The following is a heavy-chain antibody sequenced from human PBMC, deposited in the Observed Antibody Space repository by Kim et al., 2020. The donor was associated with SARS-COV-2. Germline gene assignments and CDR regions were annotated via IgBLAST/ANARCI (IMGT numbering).Heavy chain of an antibody. D-gene: IGHD2-21*01. CDR3: AREAGGDAYRGLDF. V-gene: IGHV4-4*07. J-gene: IGHJ4*02. Sequence: SPSLRSRVSICIDTSKNPFSLNVSSVTAADTAIYYCAREAGGDAYRGLDFWGQGTLVTVSS.